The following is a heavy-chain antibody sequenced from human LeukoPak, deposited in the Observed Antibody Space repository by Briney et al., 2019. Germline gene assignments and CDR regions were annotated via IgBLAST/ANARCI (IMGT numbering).Heavy chain of an antibody. CDR3: ARGQRMSTVTTIYYYYGMDV. J-gene: IGHJ6*02. D-gene: IGHD4-17*01. V-gene: IGHV4-39*07. CDR2: IYYSGST. CDR1: GGSISSSSYY. Sequence: SETLSLTCTVSGGSISSSSYYWGWIRQPPGKGLEWIGSIYYSGSTYYNPSLKSRVTISVDTSKNQFSLKLSSVTAADTAVYYCARGQRMSTVTTIYYYYGMDVWGQGTTVTVSS.